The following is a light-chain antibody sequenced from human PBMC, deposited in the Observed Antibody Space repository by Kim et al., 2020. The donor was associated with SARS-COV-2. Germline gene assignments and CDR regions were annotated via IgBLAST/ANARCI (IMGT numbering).Light chain of an antibody. CDR2: AAS. V-gene: IGKV1-9*01. CDR3: QQLNSYPRT. J-gene: IGKJ2*01. Sequence: SAPVGDRVIITCRASQGISRYLAWYQQKPGKAPNLLIDAASTLQSGVPSRFSGSGAGTEFILTISSLQPEDFATYYCQQLNSYPRTFGQGTKLEI. CDR1: QGISRY.